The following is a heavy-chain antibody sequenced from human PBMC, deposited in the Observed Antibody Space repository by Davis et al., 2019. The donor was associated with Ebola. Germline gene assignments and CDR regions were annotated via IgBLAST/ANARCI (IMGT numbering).Heavy chain of an antibody. D-gene: IGHD6-13*01. Sequence: GESLKISCAASGFTFSSYWMSWVRQAPGKGLEWVANIKQDGSENYYVDSVKGRFTISRDNAKNSLYLQMNSLRAEDTAVYYCAREMGSWYFGGQGTLVTVSS. J-gene: IGHJ4*02. CDR1: GFTFSSYW. V-gene: IGHV3-7*01. CDR3: AREMGSWYF. CDR2: IKQDGSEN.